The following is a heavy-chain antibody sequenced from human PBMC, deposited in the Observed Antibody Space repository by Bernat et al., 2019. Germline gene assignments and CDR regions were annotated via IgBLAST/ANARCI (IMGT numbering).Heavy chain of an antibody. CDR3: ARDQGNSGWYYFDY. V-gene: IGHV3-74*01. J-gene: IGHJ4*02. CDR2: VNRDVVTT. D-gene: IGHD6-19*01. Sequence: EVYLVESGGGLVQPGGSLRLSCAASGFTFSSYWMHWVRQAPGKGLVWVSRVNRDVVTTSYADSVKGRFTISRDNAKNMLYLQMNSLRAEDTAVYYCARDQGNSGWYYFDYWGQGTLVTVSS. CDR1: GFTFSSYW.